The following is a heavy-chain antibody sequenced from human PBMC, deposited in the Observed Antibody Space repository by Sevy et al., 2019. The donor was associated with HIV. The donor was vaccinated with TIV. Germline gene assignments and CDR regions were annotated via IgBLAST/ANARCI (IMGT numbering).Heavy chain of an antibody. CDR2: ITSRSRYI. CDR3: ARAWEQQLHDAFDI. Sequence: GESLKISCAASGFPFSSYEMNWVRQAPGKGLEWVSSITSRSRYIYYADSVKGRFTIYRDNAKNSLYLQMNSLRAEDTAVYYCARAWEQQLHDAFDIWGQGTMVTVSS. CDR1: GFPFSSYE. D-gene: IGHD6-13*01. J-gene: IGHJ3*02. V-gene: IGHV3-21*01.